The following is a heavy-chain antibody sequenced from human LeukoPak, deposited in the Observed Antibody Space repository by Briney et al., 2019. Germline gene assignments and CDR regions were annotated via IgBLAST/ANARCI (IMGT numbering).Heavy chain of an antibody. J-gene: IGHJ3*02. D-gene: IGHD6-6*01. CDR1: GFTFSSYG. V-gene: IGHV3-30*18. CDR3: AKEAVEYCSSRDAFDI. CDR2: ISYDGSNK. Sequence: PGRSLRLSCAASGFTFSSYGMHWVRQAPGKGLEWVAVISYDGSNKYYADSVKGRFTISRDNSKNTLYLQMNSLRAEDTAVYYCAKEAVEYCSSRDAFDIWGQGTMVTVSS.